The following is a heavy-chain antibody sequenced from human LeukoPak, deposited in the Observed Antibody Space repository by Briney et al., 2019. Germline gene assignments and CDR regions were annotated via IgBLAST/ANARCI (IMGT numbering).Heavy chain of an antibody. CDR3: ARGVGSSWLDP. D-gene: IGHD2-15*01. J-gene: IGHJ5*02. CDR1: GYTFTAYY. CDR2: MDPVSGGT. V-gene: IGHV1-2*02. Sequence: ASVTVSCTASGYTFTAYYIHWVRQAPGQGLEWMGWMDPVSGGTNYAQRFQGRVTMTRDSSISTAYMQLSSLKSDDTADTAVYYCARGVGSSWLDPWGQGTLVTVSS.